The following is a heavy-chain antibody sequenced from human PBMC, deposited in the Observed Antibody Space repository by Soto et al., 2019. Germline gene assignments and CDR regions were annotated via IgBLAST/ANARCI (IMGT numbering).Heavy chain of an antibody. CDR2: IYYSGST. J-gene: IGHJ4*02. D-gene: IGHD2-8*01. CDR3: ARQDIVLMVYANDY. Sequence: SETMSLTCTVSGGSISSSSYYWGWIRQPPGKGLEWIGSIYYSGSTYYNPSLKSRVTISVDTSKNQFSLKLSSVTAADTAVYYCARQDIVLMVYANDYWGQGTLVTVSS. V-gene: IGHV4-39*01. CDR1: GGSISSSSYY.